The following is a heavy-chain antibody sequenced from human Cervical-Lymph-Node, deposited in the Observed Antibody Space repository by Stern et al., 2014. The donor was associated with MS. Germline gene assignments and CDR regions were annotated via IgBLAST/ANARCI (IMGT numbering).Heavy chain of an antibody. V-gene: IGHV4-4*02. CDR3: VRALGSSSFRYWFDP. CDR2: IYHAGTT. J-gene: IGHJ5*02. Sequence: VQLVESGPGLVKPSGTLSLTCAVSGDSISSSNWWSWVRQSPGKGLEWGGDIYHAGTTNYNSTLKSRLTISADNSKNQFSLKLTSVTAADTAVYYCVRALGSSSFRYWFDPWGQGTLVIVSS. CDR1: GDSISSSNW. D-gene: IGHD6-13*01.